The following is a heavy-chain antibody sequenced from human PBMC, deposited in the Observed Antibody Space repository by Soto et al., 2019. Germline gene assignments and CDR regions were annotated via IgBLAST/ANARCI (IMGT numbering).Heavy chain of an antibody. J-gene: IGHJ4*02. D-gene: IGHD3-10*01. V-gene: IGHV3-48*04. CDR1: GFTFSSYS. Sequence: GGSLRLSCVASGFTFSSYSMNWVRQAPGKGLEWVSYISSSSTTIDYADSVKGRFSISRDDAKNTLYLQMNSLTAEDTAVYYCTRSPSLYGSGSYPDYWGQGIMVTVS. CDR3: TRSPSLYGSGSYPDY. CDR2: ISSSSTTI.